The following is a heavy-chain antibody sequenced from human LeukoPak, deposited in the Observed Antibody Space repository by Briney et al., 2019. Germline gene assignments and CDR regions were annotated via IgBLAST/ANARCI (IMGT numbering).Heavy chain of an antibody. Sequence: GGSLRLSCAASGFTFSDYYLGWIRQAPGKGLEWISYISNTGSIIFYADSVKGRFTISRDNANNSLYLQMYGLRGEDTAVYYCARDLPLTEKGALDVWGQGTMVTVSS. J-gene: IGHJ3*01. CDR3: ARDLPLTEKGALDV. CDR1: GFTFSDYY. V-gene: IGHV3-11*01. CDR2: ISNTGSII. D-gene: IGHD1-20*01.